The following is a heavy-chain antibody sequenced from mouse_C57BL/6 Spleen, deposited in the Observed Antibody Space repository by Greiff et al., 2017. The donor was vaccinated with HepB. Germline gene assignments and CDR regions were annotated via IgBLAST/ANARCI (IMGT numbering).Heavy chain of an antibody. D-gene: IGHD1-1*01. CDR1: GFTFSDYG. CDR3: ARSPYYYGSSYHAMDY. Sequence: EVKLMESGGGLVKPGGSLKLSCAASGFTFSDYGMHWVRQAPEKGLEWVAYISSGSSTIYYADTVKGRFTISRDNAKNTLFLQMTSLRSEDTAMYYCARSPYYYGSSYHAMDYWGQGTSVTVSS. V-gene: IGHV5-17*01. CDR2: ISSGSSTI. J-gene: IGHJ4*01.